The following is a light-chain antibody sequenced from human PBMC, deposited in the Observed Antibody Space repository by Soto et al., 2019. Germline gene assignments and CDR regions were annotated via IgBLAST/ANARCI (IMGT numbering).Light chain of an antibody. CDR1: QSISSW. CDR2: DAS. CDR3: QQYNSYSLT. Sequence: QMTQSPSTLSASVGDRVTITCRASQSISSWLAWYQQKPGKAPKLLIYDASSLESGVPSRFSGSGSGTEFTLTISSXQPDDFATYYCQQYNSYSLTFGGGTKVDIK. V-gene: IGKV1-5*01. J-gene: IGKJ4*01.